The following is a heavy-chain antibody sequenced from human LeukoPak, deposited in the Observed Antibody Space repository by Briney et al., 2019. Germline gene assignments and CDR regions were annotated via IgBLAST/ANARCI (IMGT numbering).Heavy chain of an antibody. V-gene: IGHV3-7*01. CDR2: IKDDGSEK. J-gene: IGHJ4*02. Sequence: GGSLRLSCAASGLNFRKSWMTWVRQAPGRGLEWVANIKDDGSEKYYVDSVKGRFTISRDNAKNSLYLQMSSLSAEDTAVYFCTNWGDTWGLDFWGQGILVSVSS. CDR1: GLNFRKSW. CDR3: TNWGDTWGLDF. D-gene: IGHD7-27*01.